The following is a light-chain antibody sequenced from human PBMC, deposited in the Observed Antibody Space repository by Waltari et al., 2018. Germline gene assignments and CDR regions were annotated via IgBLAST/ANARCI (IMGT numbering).Light chain of an antibody. CDR2: EVT. J-gene: IGLJ2*01. CDR1: SSDVGSYNL. Sequence: QSALTQPASVSGSPGQSITISCSGTSSDVGSYNLVSWYQQNPGKAPKLMIYEVTKRPSGVANRFSGYKAGNTASLTISGLQAEDEADYYCCSYAGGTTVLFGGGTKLNVL. CDR3: CSYAGGTTVL. V-gene: IGLV2-23*02.